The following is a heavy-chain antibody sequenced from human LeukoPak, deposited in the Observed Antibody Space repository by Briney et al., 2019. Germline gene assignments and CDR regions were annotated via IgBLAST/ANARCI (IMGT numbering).Heavy chain of an antibody. CDR2: IYYSGST. V-gene: IGHV4-59*12. J-gene: IGHJ4*02. Sequence: SETLSLTCTVSGGSISSYYWSWIRQPPGKGLEWIGYIYYSGSTNYNPSLKSRVTISVDTSKNQFSLKLSSVTAADTAVYYCARLEGAAAGKDYWGQGTLVTVSS. D-gene: IGHD6-13*01. CDR1: GGSISSYY. CDR3: ARLEGAAAGKDY.